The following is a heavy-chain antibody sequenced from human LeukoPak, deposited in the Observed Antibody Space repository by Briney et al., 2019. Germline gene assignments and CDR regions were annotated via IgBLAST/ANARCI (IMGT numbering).Heavy chain of an antibody. V-gene: IGHV4-34*01. D-gene: IGHD2-2*02. CDR1: GFTFSSYG. J-gene: IGHJ5*02. Sequence: PGGSLRLSCAASGFTFSSYGMHWVRQAPGKGLEWIGEINHSGSTNYNPSLKSRVTISVDTSKNQFSLKLSSVTAADTAVYYCARGAPRYCSSTSCYKGARNWFDPWGQGTLVTVSS. CDR3: ARGAPRYCSSTSCYKGARNWFDP. CDR2: INHSGST.